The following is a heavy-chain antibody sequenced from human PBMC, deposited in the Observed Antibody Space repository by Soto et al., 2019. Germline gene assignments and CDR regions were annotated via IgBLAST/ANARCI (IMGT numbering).Heavy chain of an antibody. CDR3: AMPPYTRGGYFDL. J-gene: IGHJ2*01. CDR2: IYHSGST. Sequence: SETRSVTYAGSGGSMSRGGYSVCCIRQPPGKGLEWIGYIYHSGSTYYNPSLKSRVTISLDRSKNQFSLKLSSVTAADTAVYYSAMPPYTRGGYFDLWGRCSFVT. V-gene: IGHV4-30-2*01. D-gene: IGHD6-19*01. CDR1: GGSMSRGGYS.